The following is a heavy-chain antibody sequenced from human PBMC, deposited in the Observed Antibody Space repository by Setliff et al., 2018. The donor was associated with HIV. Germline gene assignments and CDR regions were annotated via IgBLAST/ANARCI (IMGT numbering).Heavy chain of an antibody. D-gene: IGHD2-21*02. J-gene: IGHJ3*02. CDR1: GFDFSTYW. CDR2: IKLHGSEK. CDR3: ARDKYCGGDCYGIDAFDI. V-gene: IGHV3-7*01. Sequence: GGSLRLSCEGSGFDFSTYWMSWVRQAPGKGLEWVANIKLHGSEKYYVDSVKGRFTISRDNAKNSLYLQMNSLRAEDTAVYYCARDKYCGGDCYGIDAFDIWGQGTMVTVSS.